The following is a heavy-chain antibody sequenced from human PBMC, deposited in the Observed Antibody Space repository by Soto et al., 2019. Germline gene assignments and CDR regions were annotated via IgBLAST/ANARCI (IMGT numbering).Heavy chain of an antibody. V-gene: IGHV3-13*01. CDR3: VRDRLGYDGYWYFDL. CDR1: GFTFSSYD. CDR2: IGTAGET. D-gene: IGHD3-10*01. Sequence: EVQLVESGGGLVQPGGSLRLSCAASGFTFSSYDMHWVRQATGKGLEWVSGIGTAGETYYPGSVKGRFTISRENAKNSLYLQMISPRAGDTAVYYCVRDRLGYDGYWYFDLWGRGTLVTVSS. J-gene: IGHJ2*01.